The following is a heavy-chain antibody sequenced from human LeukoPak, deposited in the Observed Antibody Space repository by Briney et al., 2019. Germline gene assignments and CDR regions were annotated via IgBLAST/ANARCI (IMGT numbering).Heavy chain of an antibody. Sequence: ASVKVSCKASGYTFTSYYMHWVRQAPGQGLEWMGIINPSGGSTSYAQKFQGRVTMTRDTSTSTVYMELSSLRSEDTAVYYCASAQPYSGSYYWFDPWGQGTLVTVSS. V-gene: IGHV1-46*01. J-gene: IGHJ5*02. D-gene: IGHD1-26*01. CDR1: GYTFTSYY. CDR2: INPSGGST. CDR3: ASAQPYSGSYYWFDP.